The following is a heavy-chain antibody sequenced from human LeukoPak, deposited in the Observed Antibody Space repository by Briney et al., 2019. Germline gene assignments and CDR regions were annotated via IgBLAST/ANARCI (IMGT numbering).Heavy chain of an antibody. CDR3: ARGYCSGGSCYSAFDY. CDR2: IYSGGST. V-gene: IGHV3-53*01. Sequence: GGSLRLPCAASGFTVSSNYMSWVRQAPGKGLEWVSVIYSGGSTYYADSVKGRFTISRDNSKNTLYLQMNSLRAEGTAVYYCARGYCSGGSCYSAFDYWGQGTLVTVSS. D-gene: IGHD2-15*01. J-gene: IGHJ4*02. CDR1: GFTVSSNY.